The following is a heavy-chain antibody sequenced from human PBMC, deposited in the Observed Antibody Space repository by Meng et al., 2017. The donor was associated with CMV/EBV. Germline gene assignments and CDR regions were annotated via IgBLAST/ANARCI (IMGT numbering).Heavy chain of an antibody. CDR1: GFTVSSNY. CDR3: AKVLWSGYDYGMDV. V-gene: IGHV3-53*01. Sequence: GESLKISCAAFGFTVSSNYMSWVRQAPGKGLEWVSVIYSGGSTYYADSVKGRFTISRDNSKNTLYLQMNSLRAEDTAVYYCAKVLWSGYDYGMDVWGQGTTVTVSS. D-gene: IGHD3-3*01. J-gene: IGHJ6*02. CDR2: IYSGGST.